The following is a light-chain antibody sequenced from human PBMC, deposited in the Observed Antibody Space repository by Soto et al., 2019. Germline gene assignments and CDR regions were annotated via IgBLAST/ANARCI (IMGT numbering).Light chain of an antibody. CDR3: QKYHRYVDT. CDR2: AAS. CDR1: QVITND. Sequence: IPICLSTSTLSASVGDRLTINCRASQVITNDLGWYKQKPGKAPKRLIYAASTRQSGVPSRFSGSGSGTEFTLTISSLQSEDFATYYCQKYHRYVDTFGGGTKVDIK. V-gene: IGKV1-17*01. J-gene: IGKJ4*01.